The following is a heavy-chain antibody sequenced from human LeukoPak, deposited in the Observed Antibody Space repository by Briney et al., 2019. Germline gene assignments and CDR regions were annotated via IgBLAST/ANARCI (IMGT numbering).Heavy chain of an antibody. J-gene: IGHJ6*03. CDR2: ISSSSSTI. V-gene: IGHV3-48*01. Sequence: GGSLRLSCAASGFTFSSYSMNWVRQAPGKGLEWVSYISSSSSTIYYADSVKGRFTISRDNAKKSLYLQMNSLRAEDTAVYYCARDRRGFAIYYYYYMDVWGKGTTVTVSS. CDR1: GFTFSSYS. CDR3: ARDRRGFAIYYYYYMDV. D-gene: IGHD5-12*01.